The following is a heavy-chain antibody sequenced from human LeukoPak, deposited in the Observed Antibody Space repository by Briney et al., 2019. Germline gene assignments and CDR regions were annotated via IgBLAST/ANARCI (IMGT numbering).Heavy chain of an antibody. V-gene: IGHV3-64*01. CDR1: GFTFSDYI. J-gene: IGHJ6*02. CDR2: ISGNGGNT. Sequence: PGGSLRLSCAASGFTFSDYIMQWVRQAPGKGRECVSVISGNGGNTYYANSVKGRFTISRDNSKNTLYLQMGSLRVEDMAVYYCARDLDYYGSGSSIHWYYGMDVWGQGSTVTVSS. CDR3: ARDLDYYGSGSSIHWYYGMDV. D-gene: IGHD3-10*01.